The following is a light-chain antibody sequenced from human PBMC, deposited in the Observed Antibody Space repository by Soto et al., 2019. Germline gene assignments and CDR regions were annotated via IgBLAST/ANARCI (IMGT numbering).Light chain of an antibody. CDR2: EVS. J-gene: IGLJ1*01. CDR1: SSDVGGYNY. Sequence: QSALTQPASVSGSPGQSITISCTGTSSDVGGYNYVSWYQQHPGKAPKLMIYEVSNRPSGVSNRFSGSKSGNTAPLTISGLQAEDEADYYCSSYTSSSTLEVFGTGTKVTVL. V-gene: IGLV2-14*01. CDR3: SSYTSSSTLEV.